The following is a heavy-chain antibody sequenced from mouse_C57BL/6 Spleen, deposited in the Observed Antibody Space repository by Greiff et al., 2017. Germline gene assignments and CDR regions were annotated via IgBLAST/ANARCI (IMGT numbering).Heavy chain of an antibody. J-gene: IGHJ4*01. Sequence: VQLQQSGAELVKPGASVKMSCKASGYTFTSYCITWVQQRPGPGLEWIGDIYPDRGSTHYNDTFKSKVTLTVDTASCTAYMKLSSLTSEDSAVYYCARDGYDVVGYAIGYWGKGTSVTVSS. CDR2: IYPDRGST. CDR1: GYTFTSYC. CDR3: ARDGYDVVGYAIGY. D-gene: IGHD2-2*01. V-gene: IGHV1-55*01.